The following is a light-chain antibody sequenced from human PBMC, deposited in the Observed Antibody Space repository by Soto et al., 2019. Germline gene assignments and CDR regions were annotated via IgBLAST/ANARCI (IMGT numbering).Light chain of an antibody. CDR3: CSYAGSSTYV. J-gene: IGLJ1*01. Sequence: QSALTQPASVSGSPGQSITISCTGTSSDVGTYNLVSWYQQHPGKAPKLMIFEVSKRPSGVSNRFSGSKSGNTASLTISGLQADDEADYYCCSYAGSSTYVFGTETKLTVL. CDR2: EVS. V-gene: IGLV2-23*02. CDR1: SSDVGTYNL.